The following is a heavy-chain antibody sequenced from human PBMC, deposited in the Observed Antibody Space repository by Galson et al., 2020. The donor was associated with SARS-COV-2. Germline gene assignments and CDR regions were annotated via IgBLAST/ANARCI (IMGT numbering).Heavy chain of an antibody. Sequence: GGSLRLSCAASGFTFSSYGMHWVRQAPGKGLEWVSVIWYDGSNKYYADSVKGRFTISRDNSKNTLYLQMNSLRAEDTAVYYCARDLYAGYYGDYWGQGTLVTVSS. V-gene: IGHV3-33*01. CDR2: IWYDGSNK. J-gene: IGHJ4*02. D-gene: IGHD3-16*01. CDR1: GFTFSSYG. CDR3: ARDLYAGYYGDY.